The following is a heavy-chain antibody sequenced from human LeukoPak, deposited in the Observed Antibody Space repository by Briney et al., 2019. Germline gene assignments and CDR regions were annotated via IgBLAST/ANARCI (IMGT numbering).Heavy chain of an antibody. CDR2: IHISGRS. CDR3: ARDWGRVGLRGFDP. J-gene: IGHJ5*02. Sequence: SETLSLTCSVSGDSMSSHYLSWIRHPAGKGLEWIGHIHISGRSNINPSLKSRLTMSVDTSKNHFSLKLVSVTAADTAVYYCARDWGRVGLRGFDPWGQGTLVTVSS. V-gene: IGHV4-4*07. CDR1: GDSMSSHY. D-gene: IGHD3-16*01.